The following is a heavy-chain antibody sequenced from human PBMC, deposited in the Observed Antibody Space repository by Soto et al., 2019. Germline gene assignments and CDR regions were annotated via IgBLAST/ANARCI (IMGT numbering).Heavy chain of an antibody. CDR3: ARDGTAVAFDY. V-gene: IGHV3-33*01. CDR1: GFTFSSYG. CDR2: IWYDGSNK. J-gene: IGHJ4*02. Sequence: QFQLVESGGGVVQPGRSLRLSCAVSGFTFSSYGMHWVRQAPGTGLEWVAIIWYDGSNKFYADSVKGRFTISRDDSKNTLYLQMNRLRAEDKGVYYCARDGTAVAFDYWGQGTLVTVSS. D-gene: IGHD6-19*01.